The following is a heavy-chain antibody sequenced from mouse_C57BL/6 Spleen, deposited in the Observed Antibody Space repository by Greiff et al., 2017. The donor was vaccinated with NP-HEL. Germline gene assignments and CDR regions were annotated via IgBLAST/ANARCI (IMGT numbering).Heavy chain of an antibody. CDR2: IWWDDDK. CDR3: TEVTVYESYHYYAMDY. Sequence: VTLKESGPGILQPSPSLSLTCSFSGFSLSTFGMGVGWIRQPSGKGLEWLAHIWWDDDKYYNPAPKSRLTISKDTSKNQVILKSANVNTAGTATYYCTEVTVYESYHYYAMDYWGQGTSVTVSS. CDR1: GFSLSTFGMG. J-gene: IGHJ4*01. V-gene: IGHV8-8*01. D-gene: IGHD2-3*01.